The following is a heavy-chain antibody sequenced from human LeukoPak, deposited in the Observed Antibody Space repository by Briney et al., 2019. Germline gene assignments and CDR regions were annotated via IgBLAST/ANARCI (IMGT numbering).Heavy chain of an antibody. V-gene: IGHV1-69*05. CDR1: GGTFISYA. CDR2: IIPIFGTA. J-gene: IGHJ4*02. Sequence: SVNVSCKASGGTFISYAISWVRQAPGQGLEWMGGIIPIFGTANYAQKFQGRVTITTDESTSTAYMELSSLRSEDTAVYYCARDRGYSYGFGYWGQGTLVTVSS. D-gene: IGHD5-18*01. CDR3: ARDRGYSYGFGY.